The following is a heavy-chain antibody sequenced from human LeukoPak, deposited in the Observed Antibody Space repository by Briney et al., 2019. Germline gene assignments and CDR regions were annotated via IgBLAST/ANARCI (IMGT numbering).Heavy chain of an antibody. Sequence: PSETLSLTCTVSGGSVSSNTYHWSWIRPPPGKGLEWIGYIYYIGNTNYNPSLKSRATISIDTSKNQFSLKLSSVTAADTAVYYCARFRGSGWYYFDYWGQGTPVSVSS. CDR2: IYYIGNT. D-gene: IGHD6-19*01. V-gene: IGHV4-61*01. CDR3: ARFRGSGWYYFDY. J-gene: IGHJ4*02. CDR1: GGSVSSNTYH.